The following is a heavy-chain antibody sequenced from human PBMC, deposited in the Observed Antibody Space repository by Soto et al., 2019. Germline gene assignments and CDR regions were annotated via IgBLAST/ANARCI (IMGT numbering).Heavy chain of an antibody. Sequence: QVQLQESGPGLVKPSETLSLTCTVSGVPISSYSWSWIRQPPGKGLEWIGYISFSGSTKYNPSLKSRVIMSIDASTSQVSLKLSSVTATDPAVYYCARRSHHLDIYYYYGMDVWGQGTTITVSS. V-gene: IGHV4-59*08. D-gene: IGHD1-1*01. CDR3: ARRSHHLDIYYYYGMDV. CDR1: GVPISSYS. J-gene: IGHJ6*02. CDR2: ISFSGST.